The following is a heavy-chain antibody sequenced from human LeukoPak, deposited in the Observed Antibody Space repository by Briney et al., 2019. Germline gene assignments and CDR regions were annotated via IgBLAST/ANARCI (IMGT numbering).Heavy chain of an antibody. CDR1: GYTFTDYY. CDR3: ATVSPRYSSSRYNWFDP. D-gene: IGHD6-6*01. CDR2: VDPEDGET. Sequence: ASVKVSCKVSGYTFTDYYMHWVQQAPGKGFEWMGLVDPEDGETIYAEKFQGRVTITADTSTDTAYMELSSLRSEDTAVYYCATVSPRYSSSRYNWFDPWGQGTLVTVSS. V-gene: IGHV1-69-2*01. J-gene: IGHJ5*02.